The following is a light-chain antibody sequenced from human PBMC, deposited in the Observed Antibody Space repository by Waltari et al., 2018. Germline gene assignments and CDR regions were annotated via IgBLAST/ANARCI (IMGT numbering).Light chain of an antibody. CDR1: QGISSY. J-gene: IGKJ1*01. Sequence: DIQMTQSPSSLSASVGDRVTITCRASQGISSYLDWYQQKPGKAPKLLIYKASTLQSGVPSRFSGSGSGTDFTLTISSLQPEDFATYYCQQHNSNPRTFGQGTKVEIK. CDR3: QQHNSNPRT. V-gene: IGKV1-9*01. CDR2: KAS.